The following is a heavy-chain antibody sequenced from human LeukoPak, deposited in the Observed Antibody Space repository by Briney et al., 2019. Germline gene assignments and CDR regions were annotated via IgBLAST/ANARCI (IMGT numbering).Heavy chain of an antibody. D-gene: IGHD3-22*01. CDR1: GFTFDDYA. CDR2: ISWNSGSI. CDR3: AKVGRGGYYSFFDY. V-gene: IGHV3-9*01. Sequence: PGGSLRLSCAASGFTFDDYAMHWVRQAPGKGLEWVSGISWNSGSIGYADSVKGRFTISRDNAKNSLYLQMNSLRAEDTALYYCAKVGRGGYYSFFDYWGQGTLVTVSS. J-gene: IGHJ4*02.